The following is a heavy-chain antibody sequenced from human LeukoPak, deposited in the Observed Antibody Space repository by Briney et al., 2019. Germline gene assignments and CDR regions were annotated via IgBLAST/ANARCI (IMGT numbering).Heavy chain of an antibody. D-gene: IGHD3-3*01. CDR3: ARSYATYDLDY. V-gene: IGHV5-51*01. CDR1: GYSFSNYW. CDR2: IYPGDSDI. J-gene: IGHJ4*02. Sequence: GESLKISCQGSGYSFSNYWIGWVRQVPGKGLEWMGLIYPGDSDITYNPSFQGHISISADESITTAYLQWNSLEASDTAMYYCARSYATYDLDYWGQGILVTVSS.